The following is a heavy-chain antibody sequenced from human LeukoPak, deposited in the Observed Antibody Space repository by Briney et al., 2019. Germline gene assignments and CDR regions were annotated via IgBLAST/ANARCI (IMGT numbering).Heavy chain of an antibody. V-gene: IGHV3-11*01. D-gene: IGHD6-19*01. J-gene: IGHJ6*02. CDR3: ASLPRGSGWFSYYYYGMDV. Sequence: GGSLRLSCAASGFTFSDYYMSWIRQAPGKGLEWVSYISSSGSTIYYADSVKGRFTISRDNAKNSLYLQMNSLRAEDTAVYYCASLPRGSGWFSYYYYGMDVWGQGTTVTVSS. CDR1: GFTFSDYY. CDR2: ISSSGSTI.